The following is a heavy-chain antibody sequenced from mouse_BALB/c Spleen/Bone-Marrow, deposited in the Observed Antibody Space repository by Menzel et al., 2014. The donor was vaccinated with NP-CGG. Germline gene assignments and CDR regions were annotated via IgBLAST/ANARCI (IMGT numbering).Heavy chain of an antibody. CDR1: GFSLISYG. CDR3: ARRGLYGYDFDY. Sequence: VQLQQSGPGLVQPSQSLSITCTVSGFSLISYGLHWVRQSPGKGLEWLGVIWSGGSTDYNVAFISRLSVSKDNSKSQVFLKMNSLQANDTAIYYCARRGLYGYDFDYWGQGTTLTVSS. V-gene: IGHV2-2*02. J-gene: IGHJ2*01. D-gene: IGHD2-2*01. CDR2: IWSGGST.